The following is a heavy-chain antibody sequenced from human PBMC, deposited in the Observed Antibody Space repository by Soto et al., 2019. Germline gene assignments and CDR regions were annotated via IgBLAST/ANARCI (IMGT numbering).Heavy chain of an antibody. J-gene: IGHJ3*02. CDR3: AREEEGGYGDYFMGAFDI. CDR2: FDPEDGET. CDR1: GYTLTELS. Sequence: ASVKVSCKVSGYTLTELSMHWVRQAPGKGLEWMGGFDPEDGETIYAQKFQGRVTMTEDTSTDTAYMELSRLRSDDTAVYYCAREEEGGYGDYFMGAFDIWGQGTLVTVSS. V-gene: IGHV1-24*01. D-gene: IGHD4-17*01.